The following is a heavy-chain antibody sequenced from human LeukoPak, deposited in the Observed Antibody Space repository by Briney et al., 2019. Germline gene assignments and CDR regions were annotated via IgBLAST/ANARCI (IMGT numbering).Heavy chain of an antibody. Sequence: GETLRLSCAASGFTFSSYAMSWVRQAPGKGLEWVSVISGSGDSTYYADSMKGRFTISRDNSKNTLYLQMNSLRAEDTAVYYCARISSSNWYNERGAFDVWGQGTMVTVSS. CDR2: ISGSGDST. J-gene: IGHJ3*01. V-gene: IGHV3-23*01. CDR3: ARISSSNWYNERGAFDV. D-gene: IGHD6-13*01. CDR1: GFTFSSYA.